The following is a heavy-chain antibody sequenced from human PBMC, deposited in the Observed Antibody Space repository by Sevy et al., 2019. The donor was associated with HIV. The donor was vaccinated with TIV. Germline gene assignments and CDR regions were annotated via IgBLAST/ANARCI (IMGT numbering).Heavy chain of an antibody. J-gene: IGHJ4*02. CDR2: IKSKTDGGTT. Sequence: GGSLRLSCAASGFTFSNAWMSWVRQAPGKGLEWVGRIKSKTDGGTTDYAAPVKGRFTISRDDSKNTLYLQMNSLKTEDTAVYYCTTATYYDFWSGYYKQIFDYWGQGTLFTVSS. CDR3: TTATYYDFWSGYYKQIFDY. V-gene: IGHV3-15*01. CDR1: GFTFSNAW. D-gene: IGHD3-3*01.